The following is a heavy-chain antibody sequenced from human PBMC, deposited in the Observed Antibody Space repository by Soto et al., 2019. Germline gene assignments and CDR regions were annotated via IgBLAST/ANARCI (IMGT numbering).Heavy chain of an antibody. J-gene: IGHJ3*02. CDR1: GFTFSNAW. CDR3: NTDSRDAFDI. V-gene: IGHV3-15*01. CDR2: IKSKTDGGTT. Sequence: EVQLVESGGGLVKPGGSLRLSCAASGFTFSNAWMSWVRQAPGKGLEWVGRIKSKTDGGTTDYAAPVKGRFTISRDDSRNTLYMQMTSVKTEDTAVYYCNTDSRDAFDIWGQGTMVTVSS.